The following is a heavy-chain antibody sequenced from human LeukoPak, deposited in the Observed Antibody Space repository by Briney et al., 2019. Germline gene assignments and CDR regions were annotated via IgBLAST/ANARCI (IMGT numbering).Heavy chain of an antibody. Sequence: PGGSLRLSCAASGFTFDDYAMHWVRQAPGKGLEWVSGISWNSGSIGYADSGKGRFTISRDNAKISLYLQMNSLRAEDMALYYCAKSLEGVRGAFDYWGQGTLVTVSS. J-gene: IGHJ4*02. V-gene: IGHV3-9*03. CDR2: ISWNSGSI. D-gene: IGHD3-16*01. CDR3: AKSLEGVRGAFDY. CDR1: GFTFDDYA.